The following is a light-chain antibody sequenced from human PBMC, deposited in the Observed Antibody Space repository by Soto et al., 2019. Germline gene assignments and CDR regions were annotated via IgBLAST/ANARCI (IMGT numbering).Light chain of an antibody. CDR3: QQRSNWPRT. CDR1: QSVAYN. CDR2: GAS. J-gene: IGKJ1*01. Sequence: EVVMTQSPATLSVSPGERATLSCRASQSVAYNVAWYQQKPGQSPRLLIYGASSRAPGIPARFSGSGSGTDFTLTISSLEPEDFAVYYCQQRSNWPRTFGQGTKVDIK. V-gene: IGKV3-11*01.